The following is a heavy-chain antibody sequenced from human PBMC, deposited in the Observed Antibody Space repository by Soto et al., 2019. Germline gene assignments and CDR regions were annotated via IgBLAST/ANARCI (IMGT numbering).Heavy chain of an antibody. V-gene: IGHV1-18*01. J-gene: IGHJ4*02. CDR3: ARGRPGPNFLDY. CDR1: GDTFTSYG. Sequence: ASVKASCKSSGDTFTSYGISWVRQAPGQGLEWMGWISAYNGNTNYAQKLQGRVTMTTDASTSTAYMELRSLRSDDTAVYYCARGRPGPNFLDYWGQGTLVTVSS. CDR2: ISAYNGNT.